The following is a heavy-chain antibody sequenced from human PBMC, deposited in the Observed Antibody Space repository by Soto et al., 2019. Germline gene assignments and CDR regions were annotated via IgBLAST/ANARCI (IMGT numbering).Heavy chain of an antibody. CDR2: IYYTGTT. V-gene: IGHV4-39*01. Sequence: PSETLSLTCTVSGCSISTTGYYWGWIRQPPGKGLEWIGNIYYTGTTYYNPSLKSRVTISVDTSNNQFSLKLSAVTAADTAVYYCASLPYYYDTTGYYDSWGQGGLVTVSS. D-gene: IGHD3-22*01. J-gene: IGHJ4*02. CDR3: ASLPYYYDTTGYYDS. CDR1: GCSISTTGYY.